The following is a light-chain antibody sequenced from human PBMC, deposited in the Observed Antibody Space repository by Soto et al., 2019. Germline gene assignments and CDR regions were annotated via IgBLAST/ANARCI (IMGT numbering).Light chain of an antibody. CDR1: QSVSIY. CDR2: DAS. Sequence: EIVLTQSPATLSLSPGERATLSCRASQSVSIYLAWYQQKPGQAPRLLVYDASSRATGSPDRFSCSVSGTDFTLTISSLEPEDFAVYYCQQRSNWPPSFGQGTRLEIK. V-gene: IGKV3-11*01. J-gene: IGKJ5*01. CDR3: QQRSNWPPS.